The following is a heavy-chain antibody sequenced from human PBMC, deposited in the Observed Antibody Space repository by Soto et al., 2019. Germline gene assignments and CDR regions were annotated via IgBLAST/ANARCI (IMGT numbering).Heavy chain of an antibody. Sequence: GGSLRLSCAASGFTVSSNYMSWVRQAPGKGLEWVSVIYSGGSTYYADSVKGRFTISRDNSKNTLYLQMNSLRAEDTAVYYCARSPPLRYYYGMDVWGQGTTVTVPS. D-gene: IGHD3-9*01. CDR2: IYSGGST. J-gene: IGHJ6*02. CDR3: ARSPPLRYYYGMDV. V-gene: IGHV3-53*01. CDR1: GFTVSSNY.